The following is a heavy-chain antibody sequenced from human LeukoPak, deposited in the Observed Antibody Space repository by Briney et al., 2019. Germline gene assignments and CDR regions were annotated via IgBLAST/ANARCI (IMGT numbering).Heavy chain of an antibody. CDR1: GFTFSSYG. J-gene: IGHJ6*02. CDR2: ISYDGSNK. D-gene: IGHD2-2*01. CDR3: AKDKGVVPAATRYYYYYGMDV. V-gene: IGHV3-30*18. Sequence: GGSLRLSCAASGFTFSSYGMHWVRQAPGKGLEWVAVISYDGSNKYYADSVKGRFTISRDNSKNTLYLQMNSLRAEDTAVYHCAKDKGVVPAATRYYYYYGMDVWGQGTTVTVSS.